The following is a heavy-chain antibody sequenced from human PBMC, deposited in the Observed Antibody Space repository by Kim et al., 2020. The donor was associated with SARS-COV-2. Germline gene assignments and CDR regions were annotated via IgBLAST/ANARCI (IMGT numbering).Heavy chain of an antibody. CDR2: ISSDGSNK. V-gene: IGHV3-30*04. Sequence: GGSLRLSCAASGFTFINYAIQWVRQAPGKGLEWVAVISSDGSNKYYADSVKGRFTISRDNSMNTLYLQMNSLRAEDTAVYYCARDVDDGSGFSFDIWGQG. D-gene: IGHD3-22*01. CDR1: GFTFINYA. CDR3: ARDVDDGSGFSFDI. J-gene: IGHJ3*02.